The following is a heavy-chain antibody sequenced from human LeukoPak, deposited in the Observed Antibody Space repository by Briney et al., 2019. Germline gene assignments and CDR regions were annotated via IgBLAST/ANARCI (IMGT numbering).Heavy chain of an antibody. V-gene: IGHV4-59*01. Sequence: PSETLSLTRTVSGGSISSYYWSWIRQPPGKGLEWIGYIYYSGSTNYNPSLKSRVTISVDTSKNQFSLKLSSVTAADTAVYYCARDGPMVRGVIPFQHWGQGTLVTVSS. CDR1: GGSISSYY. J-gene: IGHJ1*01. CDR3: ARDGPMVRGVIPFQH. D-gene: IGHD3-10*01. CDR2: IYYSGST.